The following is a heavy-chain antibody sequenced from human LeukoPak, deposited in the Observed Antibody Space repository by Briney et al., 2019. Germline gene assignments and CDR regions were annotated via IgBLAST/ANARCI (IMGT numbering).Heavy chain of an antibody. J-gene: IGHJ4*02. D-gene: IGHD4/OR15-4a*01. CDR3: ARRAGAYSHPYDY. CDR1: GLTVSSNS. CDR2: IYSGGST. Sequence: GGSLRLSCAASGLTVSSNSMSWVRQAPGKGLEWVSFIYSGGSTYYADSVKGRFTISRDNSKNTLYLQMNSLGADDTAVYYCARRAGAYSHPYDYWGQGTLVTVSS. V-gene: IGHV3-53*01.